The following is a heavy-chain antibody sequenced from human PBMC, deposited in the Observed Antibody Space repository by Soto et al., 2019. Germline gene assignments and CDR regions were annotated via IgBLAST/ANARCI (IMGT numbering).Heavy chain of an antibody. CDR3: AKDRDSGDYGGYFDY. D-gene: IGHD4-17*01. V-gene: IGHV3-30*18. J-gene: IGHJ4*02. CDR1: GFTFSSYG. Sequence: QVQLVESGGGVVQPGRSLRLSCAASGFTFSSYGMHWVRQAPGKGLEWVAVISYDGSNKYYADSVKGRFTISRDNSKNTLYLQMISLRAEDKAVYYCAKDRDSGDYGGYFDYWGQGTMVTVSS. CDR2: ISYDGSNK.